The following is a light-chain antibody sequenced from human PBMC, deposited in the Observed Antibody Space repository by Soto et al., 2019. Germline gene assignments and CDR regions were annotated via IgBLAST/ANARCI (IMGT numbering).Light chain of an antibody. CDR1: QSVDVY. CDR2: DAS. J-gene: IGKJ1*01. V-gene: IGKV3-11*01. CDR3: QQRTNWPPWT. Sequence: EIVLTESPATLSLSQWEIATLSCRASQSVDVYLAWYQQKPGQAPRLLIYDASNRATGIPARFSGSGSGTDFTLTISSLEPEDFAVYYCQQRTNWPPWTFGQGTKVDIK.